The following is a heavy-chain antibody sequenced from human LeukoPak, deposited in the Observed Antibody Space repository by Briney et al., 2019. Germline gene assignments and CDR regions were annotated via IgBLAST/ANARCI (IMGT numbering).Heavy chain of an antibody. CDR2: INPNSGAT. Sequence: ASVEVSCKTSGYTFSGYYIQWVRQAPGQGLEWMGWINPNSGATKYAQKFQGRVTLTRDTSINTAYMELSSLNINDTAVYYCARLRDYSASWRGSASRYWGQGTLVTVSS. V-gene: IGHV1-2*02. J-gene: IGHJ4*02. CDR3: ARLRDYSASWRGSASRY. CDR1: GYTFSGYY. D-gene: IGHD4-11*01.